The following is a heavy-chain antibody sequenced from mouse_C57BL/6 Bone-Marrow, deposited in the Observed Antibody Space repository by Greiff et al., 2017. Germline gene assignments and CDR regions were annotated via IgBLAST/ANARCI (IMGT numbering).Heavy chain of an antibody. J-gene: IGHJ2*01. D-gene: IGHD1-1*01. Sequence: QVQLQQPGAELVRPGTSVKLSCKASGYTFTSYWMHWVKQRPGQGLEWIGVIDPSDSYTNYNQKFKGKATLTVDTSSSTAYMQLSNLTSQDSAVYYGAPLLGYFDYWGQGTTLTVSS. CDR2: IDPSDSYT. CDR1: GYTFTSYW. CDR3: APLLGYFDY. V-gene: IGHV1-59*01.